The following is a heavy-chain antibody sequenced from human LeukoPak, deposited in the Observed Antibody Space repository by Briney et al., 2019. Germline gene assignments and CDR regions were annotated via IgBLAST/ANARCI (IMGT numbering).Heavy chain of an antibody. J-gene: IGHJ4*02. CDR2: IYYSGST. CDR3: ARHHPRNTVDF. V-gene: IGHV4-59*08. D-gene: IGHD2/OR15-2a*01. Sequence: SETLSLTCTVSGGSISSYYWSWIRQPPGKGLEWIGFIYYSGSTNYSPSLKSRVTISVDTSKNQFSLKLSSVTAADTAAYYCARHHPRNTVDFWGQGTLVTVSS. CDR1: GGSISSYY.